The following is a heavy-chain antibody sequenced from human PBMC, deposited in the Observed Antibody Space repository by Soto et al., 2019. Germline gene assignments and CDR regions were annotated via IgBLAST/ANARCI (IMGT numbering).Heavy chain of an antibody. CDR3: AKGWSSSAWDSHYFDS. D-gene: IGHD3-3*01. V-gene: IGHV3-23*01. J-gene: IGHJ4*02. CDR1: GFTFSNYA. Sequence: EVQLLESGGGLVQPGGSLRLSCAASGFTFSNYAMRWVRQAAGKGLEWVAAVSGSGGAAYYADSVKGRFTISRDNVKNTMSLAMNSLRADDSAVYYCAKGWSSSAWDSHYFDSWGQGIRVTVSS. CDR2: VSGSGGAA.